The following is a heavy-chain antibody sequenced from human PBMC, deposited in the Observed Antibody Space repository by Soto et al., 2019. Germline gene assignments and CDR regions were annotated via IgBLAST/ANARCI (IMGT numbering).Heavy chain of an antibody. V-gene: IGHV3-48*02. CDR3: ARDRTISDYRSSGALGL. J-gene: IGHJ4*02. CDR1: GFTFSSYG. D-gene: IGHD3-10*01. Sequence: GGSLRLSCAASGFTFSSYGMHWVRQAPGKGLEWVSYISSSGSTTYYAGSVRGRFTISRDTSKNTLYLQMNSLRDEDTAMYFCARDRTISDYRSSGALGLWGQGTLVTVSS. CDR2: ISSSGSTT.